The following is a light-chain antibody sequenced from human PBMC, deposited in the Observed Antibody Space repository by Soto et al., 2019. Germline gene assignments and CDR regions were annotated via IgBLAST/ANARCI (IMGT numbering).Light chain of an antibody. CDR3: QQYGTSPTT. V-gene: IGKV3-20*01. CDR2: GAS. Sequence: EIVLTQSPGTLSLSPGERATLSCRASQSVSSSSLAWYQQKPGQAPRFLIYGASTRATGIPDRFSGTGSGTDFTLTISRLEPEDFAVYYCQQYGTSPTTFGQGTK. J-gene: IGKJ1*01. CDR1: QSVSSSS.